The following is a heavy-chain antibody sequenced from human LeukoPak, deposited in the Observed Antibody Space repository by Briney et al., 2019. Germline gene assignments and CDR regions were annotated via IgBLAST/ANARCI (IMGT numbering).Heavy chain of an antibody. Sequence: QTGGSLRLSCAASGFIFNNYAMSWVRQAPGKGLEWVSDITTSGTSTYYADSVKGRLTITRDDSKNTLYLQLNSLRAEDTAVYYCAKDSSSNWYDYWGEGTLVTVS. CDR3: AKDSSSNWYDY. CDR2: ITTSGTST. J-gene: IGHJ5*01. D-gene: IGHD6-13*01. CDR1: GFIFNNYA. V-gene: IGHV3-23*01.